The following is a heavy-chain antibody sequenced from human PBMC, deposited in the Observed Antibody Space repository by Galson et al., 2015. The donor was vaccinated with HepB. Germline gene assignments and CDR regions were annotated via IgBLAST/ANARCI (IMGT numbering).Heavy chain of an antibody. CDR1: GFTFRSYS. V-gene: IGHV3-21*01. D-gene: IGHD3-10*01. Sequence: SLRLSCAASGFTFRSYSMNWVRQAPGKGLEWVSSISPNDDYIYYAETLRGRFSISRDNARSSLYLQMNSLRAEDTAVYYCARGGLQKQRNDYFDFWGRGTLVTVSS. J-gene: IGHJ4*02. CDR2: ISPNDDYI. CDR3: ARGGLQKQRNDYFDF.